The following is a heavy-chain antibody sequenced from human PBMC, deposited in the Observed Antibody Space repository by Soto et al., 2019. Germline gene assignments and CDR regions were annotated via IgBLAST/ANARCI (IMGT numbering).Heavy chain of an antibody. D-gene: IGHD6-19*01. Sequence: SQTLSLTCAISGDSVSSNSAAWNWIRQSPSRGLEWLGRTYYRSKWYNDYAVSVKSRITISPDTSKNQFSLQRKSVTPADTAVYYCARDIHLLAVAGLYYYYGMDVWGQGTTVPVSS. V-gene: IGHV6-1*01. CDR3: ARDIHLLAVAGLYYYYGMDV. CDR2: TYYRSKWYN. CDR1: GDSVSSNSAA. J-gene: IGHJ6*02.